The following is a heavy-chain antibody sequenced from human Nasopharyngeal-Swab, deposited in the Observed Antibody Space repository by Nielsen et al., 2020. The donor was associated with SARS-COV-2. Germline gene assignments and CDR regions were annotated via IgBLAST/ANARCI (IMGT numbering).Heavy chain of an antibody. D-gene: IGHD6-19*01. J-gene: IGHJ4*02. CDR2: ISYDGSNK. CDR3: ARGAYSSGWYGGYYFDY. Sequence: GGSLRLSCAAPGFTFSSYAMHWVRQAPGKGLEWVAVISYDGSNKYYADSVKGRFTISRDNSKNTLYLQMNSLRAEDTAVYYCARGAYSSGWYGGYYFDYWGQGTLVTVSS. CDR1: GFTFSSYA. V-gene: IGHV3-30-3*01.